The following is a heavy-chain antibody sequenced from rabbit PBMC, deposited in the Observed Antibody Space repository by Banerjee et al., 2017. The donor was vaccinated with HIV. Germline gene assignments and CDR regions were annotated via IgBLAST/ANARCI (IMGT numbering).Heavy chain of an antibody. D-gene: IGHD1-1*01. J-gene: IGHJ4*01. CDR2: IDPVFDST. Sequence: QLVESGGDLVQPGGSLKLSCKASGFDFSSYYMSWVRQAPGKGLEWIGYIDPVFDSTYYASWVNGRFTVSSHNAQNTVDLQLNSLTAADTATYFCARGYASSSGYYPFNLWGPGTLVTVS. V-gene: IGHV1S7*01. CDR1: GFDFSSYY. CDR3: ARGYASSSGYYPFNL.